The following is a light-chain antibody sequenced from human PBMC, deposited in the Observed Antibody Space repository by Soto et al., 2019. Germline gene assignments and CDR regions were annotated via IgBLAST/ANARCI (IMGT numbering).Light chain of an antibody. J-gene: IGLJ1*01. V-gene: IGLV2-23*03. Sequence: QSALTQPASVSGSPGQSITIPCTGTSSDVGSYNLVSWYQQHPGKAPKLMIYEGSKRPSGVSNRFSGSRSGNTASLTISGLQAEDETDYYCCSYAGSSTLFGTGTKVTVL. CDR1: SSDVGSYNL. CDR2: EGS. CDR3: CSYAGSSTL.